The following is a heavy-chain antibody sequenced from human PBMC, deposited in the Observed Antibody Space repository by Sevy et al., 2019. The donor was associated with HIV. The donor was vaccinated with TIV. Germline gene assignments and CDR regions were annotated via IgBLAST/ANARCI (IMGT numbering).Heavy chain of an antibody. J-gene: IGHJ3*02. CDR1: GGTFSSYA. CDR3: ARGARDLLWFGELSIAFDI. Sequence: ASVKVSCKASGGTFSSYAISWVRQAPGQGLEWMGGIIPIFGTANYAQKFQGRVTITADKSTSTAYMELGSLRSEDTAVYYCARGARDLLWFGELSIAFDIWGQGTMVTVSS. D-gene: IGHD3-10*01. V-gene: IGHV1-69*06. CDR2: IIPIFGTA.